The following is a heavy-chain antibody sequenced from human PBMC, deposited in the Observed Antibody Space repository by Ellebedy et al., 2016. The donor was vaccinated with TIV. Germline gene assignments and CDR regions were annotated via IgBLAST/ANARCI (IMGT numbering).Heavy chain of an antibody. J-gene: IGHJ3*02. V-gene: IGHV3-48*04. CDR1: GFTFSDYD. D-gene: IGHD6-6*01. CDR2: ISSGSSTI. Sequence: GESLKISXAASGFTFSDYDMHWVRQAPGKGLEWISYISSGSSTIFYADSVKGRFTISRDNSKNSLYLQMNSLRTEDTAVYYCAKDMGQLLTNDAFDIWGQGTMVTVSS. CDR3: AKDMGQLLTNDAFDI.